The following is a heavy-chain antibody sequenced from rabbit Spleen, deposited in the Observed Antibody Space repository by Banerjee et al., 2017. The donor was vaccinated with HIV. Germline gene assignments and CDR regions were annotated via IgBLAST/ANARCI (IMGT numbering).Heavy chain of an antibody. V-gene: IGHV1S45*01. CDR2: IYAGSSGST. J-gene: IGHJ6*01. Sequence: QEQLVESGGGLVQPGGSLKLSCTASGFSFSNKAVMCWVRQAPGKGLEWIACIYAGSSGSTWYASWAKGRFTISKTSSTAVTLQMTSLTAADTATYFCARETGHGYGSGLWGPGTLVTVS. D-gene: IGHD6-1*01. CDR3: ARETGHGYGSGL. CDR1: GFSFSNKAV.